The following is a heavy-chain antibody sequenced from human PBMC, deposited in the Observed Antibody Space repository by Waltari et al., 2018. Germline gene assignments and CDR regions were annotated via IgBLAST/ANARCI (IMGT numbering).Heavy chain of an antibody. CDR3: AKEGCSSASCPYYYYYYMDV. CDR2: IRYDGSNK. V-gene: IGHV3-30*02. D-gene: IGHD2-2*01. J-gene: IGHJ6*03. Sequence: QVQLVESGGGVVQPGGSLRLSCAASGFTFSSYGMPWVRQAPGKGLEWVAFIRYDGSNKYYADYVKGRFTISRDNSKNTLYLQMNSLRAEDTAVYYCAKEGCSSASCPYYYYYYMDVWGKGTTVTISS. CDR1: GFTFSSYG.